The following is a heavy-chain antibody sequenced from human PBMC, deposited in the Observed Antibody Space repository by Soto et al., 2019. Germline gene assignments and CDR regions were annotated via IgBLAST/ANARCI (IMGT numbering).Heavy chain of an antibody. CDR3: THQRWGAFEI. CDR2: IKSKTDGGTT. D-gene: IGHD2-2*01. V-gene: IGHV3-15*07. CDR1: GVVFNNAW. J-gene: IGHJ3*02. Sequence: EVPLVESGGGLVKPGGSFTLSCAVSGVVFNNAWMNWVRRAPGRGLEWVGRIKSKTDGGTTDYAAPVKGRFTISRDDSKNTLYLQMNSLKTEDTAVYYCTHQRWGAFEIWGQGTLVTVSS.